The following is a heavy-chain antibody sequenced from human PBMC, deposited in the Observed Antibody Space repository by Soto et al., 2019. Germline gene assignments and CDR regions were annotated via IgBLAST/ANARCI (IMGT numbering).Heavy chain of an antibody. V-gene: IGHV3-23*01. CDR1: GFTFSSSA. CDR2: IGGSRGST. CDR3: AKDEGAGAAGIHYYYYYRMDV. Sequence: GGCLRLYCAPSGFTFSSSAMSKVRLAPGERLEWVSAIGGSRGSTYYADSVTCRFTISRDNSNNTLYLQMNSLRAEDTAVYSCAKDEGAGAAGIHYYYYYRMDVWGQGTTVTVSS. D-gene: IGHD6-13*01. J-gene: IGHJ6*02.